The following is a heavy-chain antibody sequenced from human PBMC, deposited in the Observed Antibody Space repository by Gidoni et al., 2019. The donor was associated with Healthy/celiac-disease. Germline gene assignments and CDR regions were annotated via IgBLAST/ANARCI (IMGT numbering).Heavy chain of an antibody. Sequence: QITLKESGPTLVTPTQTLTLTCTFSGFSLSTSGVGVGWIRQPPGKALEWLALIYWNDDKRYSPSLKSRLTITKDTSKNQVVLTMTNMDPVDTATYYCAHSLRGGYYGSGSSNWFDPWGQGTLVTVSS. CDR2: IYWNDDK. J-gene: IGHJ5*02. CDR1: GFSLSTSGVG. CDR3: AHSLRGGYYGSGSSNWFDP. D-gene: IGHD3-10*01. V-gene: IGHV2-5*01.